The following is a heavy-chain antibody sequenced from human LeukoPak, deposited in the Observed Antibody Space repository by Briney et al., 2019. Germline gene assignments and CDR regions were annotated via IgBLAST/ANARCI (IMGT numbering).Heavy chain of an antibody. D-gene: IGHD3-9*01. CDR3: ARSGYWGYDILTGYADY. CDR2: IIPIFGTA. V-gene: IGHV1-69*13. J-gene: IGHJ4*01. CDR1: GGAFSSYA. Sequence: SVKVSCKASGGAFSSYAISWVRQAPGQGLEWMGGIIPIFGTANYAQKFQGRVTITADESTSTAYMELSSLRSEDTAVYYCARSGYWGYDILTGYADYWGHGTLVTVCS.